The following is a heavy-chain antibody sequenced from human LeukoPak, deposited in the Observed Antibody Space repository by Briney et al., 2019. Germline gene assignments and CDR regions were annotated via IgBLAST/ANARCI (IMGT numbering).Heavy chain of an antibody. V-gene: IGHV4-39*01. D-gene: IGHD2-15*01. CDR1: GGSISSSSYY. CDR3: ARLQPHIVAFDY. J-gene: IGHJ4*02. CDR2: IYYSGST. Sequence: SETLSLTCTVPGGSISSSSYYWGWIRQPPGKGLEWIGSIYYSGSTYYNPSLKSRVTISVDTSKNQFSLKLSSVTAADTAVYYCARLQPHIVAFDYWGQGTLVTVSS.